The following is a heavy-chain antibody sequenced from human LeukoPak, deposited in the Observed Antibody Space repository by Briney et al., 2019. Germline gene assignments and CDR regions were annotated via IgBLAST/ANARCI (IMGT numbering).Heavy chain of an antibody. CDR1: GYTFTGYY. J-gene: IGHJ3*02. V-gene: IGHV1-2*02. CDR2: INPNSGGT. CDR3: ATEYYYDSSGYDAFDI. Sequence: GASVKVSCKASGYTFTGYYMHWVRQAPGQGLEWMGWINPNSGGTNYAQKFQGRVTMTRDTSISTAYMELSRLRSDDTAVYYCATEYYYDSSGYDAFDIWGQGTMVTVSS. D-gene: IGHD3-22*01.